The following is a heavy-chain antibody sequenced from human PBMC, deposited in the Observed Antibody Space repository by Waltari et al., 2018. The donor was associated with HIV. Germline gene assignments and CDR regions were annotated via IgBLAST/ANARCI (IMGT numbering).Heavy chain of an antibody. J-gene: IGHJ5*02. CDR2: INSDVSIT. CDR1: TFTFTSYW. V-gene: IGHV3-74*01. D-gene: IGHD3-10*01. Sequence: QLVQSGGGLVQPGGSLRLSCTASTFTFTSYWMHWGRQAPGKGLVCVSRINSDVSITSYAVSVKGRVTISRDNAKNTLYLQMNSLKVEDTAVYYCARAYYDSGSNWFDPWGQGTLVTVSS. CDR3: ARAYYDSGSNWFDP.